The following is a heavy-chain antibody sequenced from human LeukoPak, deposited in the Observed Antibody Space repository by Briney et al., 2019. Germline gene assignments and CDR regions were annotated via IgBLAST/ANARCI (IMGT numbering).Heavy chain of an antibody. J-gene: IGHJ4*02. V-gene: IGHV3-7*01. D-gene: IGHD3-10*01. CDR1: KFTFSSYW. CDR3: ARSSNGAFDY. Sequence: GGSLRLSCAASKFTFSSYWMTWVRHVPGKGLEWVANIKQDVSEKNYVDSVKGRFTISRDNAKNSLYLQMNSLRSEDTAVYYCARSSNGAFDYWGQGTLVTVAS. CDR2: IKQDVSEK.